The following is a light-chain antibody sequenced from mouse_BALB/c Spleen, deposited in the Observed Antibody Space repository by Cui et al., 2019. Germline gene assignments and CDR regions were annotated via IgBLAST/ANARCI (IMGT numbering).Light chain of an antibody. CDR3: QQGQSYPLT. J-gene: IGKJ4*01. CDR2: KAA. V-gene: IGKV11-125*01. CDR1: QNINVW. Sequence: QLNQSPSSLSASLGDTITITCHASQNINVWLSWYQQKPGNIPKLLSYKAANLHTGVPSRFSGSGSGTGFTLTISSLQPEDIATYYCQQGQSYPLTFGSGTKLEIK.